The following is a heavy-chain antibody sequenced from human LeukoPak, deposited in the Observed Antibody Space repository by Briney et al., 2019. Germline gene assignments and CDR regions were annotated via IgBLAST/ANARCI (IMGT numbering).Heavy chain of an antibody. J-gene: IGHJ5*02. V-gene: IGHV3-33*01. D-gene: IGHD6-19*01. Sequence: GRSPRLSCAASGFTFSSYGMHWVRQAPGKGLEWVAVIWYDGSDKYYADSVKGRFTISRDNSKNTLYLQMNSLGVEDTAVYYCARVLGDSGWYLGWFDPWGQGTLVTVSS. CDR3: ARVLGDSGWYLGWFDP. CDR1: GFTFSSYG. CDR2: IWYDGSDK.